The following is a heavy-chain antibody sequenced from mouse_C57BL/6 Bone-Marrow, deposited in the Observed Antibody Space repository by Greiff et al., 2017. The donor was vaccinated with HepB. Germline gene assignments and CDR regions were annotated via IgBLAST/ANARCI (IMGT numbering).Heavy chain of an antibody. J-gene: IGHJ3*01. CDR2: IWSGGST. D-gene: IGHD2-12*01. CDR1: GFSLTSYG. Sequence: QVQLKQSGPGLVQPSQSLSITCPVSGFSLTSYGVHWVRQSPGKGLEWLGVIWSGGSTDYNAAFISRLSISKDNSKSQVFFKMNSLQADDTAIYYCARNRGAYYKAWFAYWGQGTLVTVSA. CDR3: ARNRGAYYKAWFAY. V-gene: IGHV2-2*01.